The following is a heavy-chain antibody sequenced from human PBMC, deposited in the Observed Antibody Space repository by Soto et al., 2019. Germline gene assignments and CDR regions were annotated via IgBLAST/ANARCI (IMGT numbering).Heavy chain of an antibody. CDR1: GFTFSSYS. Sequence: EVQLVESGGGLVKPGGSLRLSCAASGFTFSSYSMNWVRQAPGKGLEWVSSISSSSSYIYYADSVKGRFTISRDNAKNSLYLQMNSLRAEDTAVYYCARAGFWELLHNWFDPWGQGTLVTVSS. V-gene: IGHV3-21*01. J-gene: IGHJ5*02. CDR2: ISSSSSYI. D-gene: IGHD3-10*01. CDR3: ARAGFWELLHNWFDP.